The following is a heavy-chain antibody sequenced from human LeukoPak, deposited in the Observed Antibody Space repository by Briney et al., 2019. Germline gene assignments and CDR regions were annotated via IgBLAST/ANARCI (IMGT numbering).Heavy chain of an antibody. V-gene: IGHV3-66*01. D-gene: IGHD3-22*01. CDR1: GFTVSSNY. CDR2: IYSDGST. Sequence: GGSLRLSCAASGFTVSSNYMSWVRQAPGEGLEWISVIYSDGSTYYADSVKGRFTISRDNSKNTLYVQMNSLRAEDTAVYYCASGPKLNYYDSSGYYLSFDYWGQGTLVTVSS. J-gene: IGHJ4*02. CDR3: ASGPKLNYYDSSGYYLSFDY.